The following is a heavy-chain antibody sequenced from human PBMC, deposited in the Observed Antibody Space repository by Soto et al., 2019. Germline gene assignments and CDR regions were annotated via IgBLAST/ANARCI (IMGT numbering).Heavy chain of an antibody. D-gene: IGHD2-2*01. CDR1: GFTFSSYG. Sequence: QVQLVESGGGVVQPGRSLRLSCAASGFTFSSYGMHWVRQAPGKGLEWVAVISYDGSNKYYADSVKGRFTISRDNSKNTLYLQMNSLRAEDTAVYYCAKDAVVPAAPYYYYYGMDVWGQGTTVTVSS. V-gene: IGHV3-30*18. CDR2: ISYDGSNK. CDR3: AKDAVVPAAPYYYYYGMDV. J-gene: IGHJ6*02.